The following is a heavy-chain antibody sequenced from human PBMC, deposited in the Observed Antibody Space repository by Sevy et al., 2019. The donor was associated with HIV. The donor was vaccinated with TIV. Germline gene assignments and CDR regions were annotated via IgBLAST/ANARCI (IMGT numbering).Heavy chain of an antibody. D-gene: IGHD2-2*01. CDR2: ISAYNGNT. CDR1: GYTFTSYG. Sequence: ASVKVSCKASGYTFTSYGISWVRQAPGQGLEWMGWISAYNGNTNYAQKLQGRVTMTTDTSTITAYMELRSLRSDDTAVYYCARTSSTGYYYYYMDVWGKGTTVTVSS. V-gene: IGHV1-18*04. J-gene: IGHJ6*03. CDR3: ARTSSTGYYYYYMDV.